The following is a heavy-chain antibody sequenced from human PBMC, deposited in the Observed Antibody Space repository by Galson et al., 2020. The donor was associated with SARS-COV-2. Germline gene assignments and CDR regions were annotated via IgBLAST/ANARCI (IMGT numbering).Heavy chain of an antibody. CDR3: ARHYGLVTNYYYYYGMDV. CDR2: ISSSGETV. V-gene: IGHV3-11*01. Sequence: GESLKISCAASGFTFSNYYMYWIRQAPGKGLEWLSYISSSGETVDYADSVKGRFTMSRDNAKSSLYLQMNSLRAEDTAVYFCARHYGLVTNYYYYYGMDVWGQGTTVTVSS. CDR1: GFTFSNYY. J-gene: IGHJ6*02. D-gene: IGHD3-9*01.